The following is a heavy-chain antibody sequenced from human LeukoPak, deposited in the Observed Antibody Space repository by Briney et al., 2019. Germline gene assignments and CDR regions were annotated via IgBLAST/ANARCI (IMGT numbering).Heavy chain of an antibody. CDR2: IKQDGSDK. V-gene: IGHV3-7*03. CDR3: ARDFGVATISLLDK. J-gene: IGHJ4*02. CDR1: GFTFTKYW. Sequence: GDSLRLSCAASGFTFTKYWMTWVRQAPGKGLEWVGNIKQDGSDKNYMDSVKGRFTISRDNTKNSVYLQMNSLRAEDTAVYYCARDFGVATISLLDKWGQGTLVTVSS. D-gene: IGHD5-12*01.